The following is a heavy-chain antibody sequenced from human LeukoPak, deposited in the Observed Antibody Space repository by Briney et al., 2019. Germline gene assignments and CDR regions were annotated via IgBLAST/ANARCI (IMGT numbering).Heavy chain of an antibody. D-gene: IGHD2-8*01. V-gene: IGHV3-23*01. CDR3: AKVHCTNGVCYNYFDY. CDR1: GFTFSSYA. CDR2: ISGSGGST. Sequence: GGSLRLSCAASGFTFSSYAMSWVRQAPGKGLEWVSAISGSGGSTYYADSVKGRFTISRDNSKNTLYLQMNSLRAEDTAVYYCAKVHCTNGVCYNYFDYWGQGTLVTVSS. J-gene: IGHJ4*02.